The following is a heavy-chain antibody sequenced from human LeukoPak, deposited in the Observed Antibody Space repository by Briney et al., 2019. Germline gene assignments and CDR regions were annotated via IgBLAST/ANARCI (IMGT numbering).Heavy chain of an antibody. D-gene: IGHD3-22*01. V-gene: IGHV4-34*01. Sequence: SETLSLTCAVYGGSFSGYYWSWIRQPPGKGLEWIGEINHSGSTNYNPSLKSRVTISVDTSKNQFSLNLSSVTAADTAVYYCARQIYDSSGYYDDYWGQGTLVTVSS. CDR1: GGSFSGYY. J-gene: IGHJ4*02. CDR2: INHSGST. CDR3: ARQIYDSSGYYDDY.